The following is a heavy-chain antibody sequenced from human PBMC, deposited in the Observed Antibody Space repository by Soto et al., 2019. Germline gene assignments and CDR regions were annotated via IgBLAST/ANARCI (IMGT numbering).Heavy chain of an antibody. CDR3: AKLTGTIDS. J-gene: IGHJ4*02. V-gene: IGHV3-23*01. Sequence: PGGSLRLSCAASGFTFSSYVTSWVRQAPGKGLEWVSGISDSGGSTYYADSVKGRFTISRDNSKSTLYLQMNSLRAEDTAVYYCAKLTGTIDSWGQGTLVTVSS. D-gene: IGHD1-7*01. CDR2: ISDSGGST. CDR1: GFTFSSYV.